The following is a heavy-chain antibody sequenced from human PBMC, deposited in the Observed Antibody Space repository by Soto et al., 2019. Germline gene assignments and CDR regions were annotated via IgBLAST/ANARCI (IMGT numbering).Heavy chain of an antibody. J-gene: IGHJ6*02. CDR2: ISYDGSNK. CDR3: AKAGAYGGYGMDV. V-gene: IGHV3-30*18. CDR1: GFTFSSYG. Sequence: GGSLRLSCAASGFTFSSYGMHWVRQAPGKGLEWVAVISYDGSNKYYADSVKGRFTISRDNSKNTLYLQMNSLRAEDTAVYYCAKAGAYGGYGMDVWGQGTTVTVSS. D-gene: IGHD4-17*01.